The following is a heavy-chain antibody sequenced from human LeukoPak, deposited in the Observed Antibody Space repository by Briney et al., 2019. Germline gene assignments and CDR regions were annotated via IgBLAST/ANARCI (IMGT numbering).Heavy chain of an antibody. Sequence: ASVKVSCKASGYTFTSYDINWVRQAPGQGLEWMGIINPSGGSTSYAQKFQGRVTMTRDTSTSTVYMELSSLRSEDTAVYYCARDLKWELPISWGQGTLVTVSS. V-gene: IGHV1-46*01. CDR2: INPSGGST. D-gene: IGHD1-26*01. CDR1: GYTFTSYD. CDR3: ARDLKWELPIS. J-gene: IGHJ4*02.